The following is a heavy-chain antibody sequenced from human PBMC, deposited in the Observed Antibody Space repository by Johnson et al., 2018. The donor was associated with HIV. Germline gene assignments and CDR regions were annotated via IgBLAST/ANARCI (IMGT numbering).Heavy chain of an antibody. Sequence: VQLVESGGGVVQPGRSLRLSCAASGFTFDDYAMHWVRQAPGKGLELVSGISWNSGSIGYADSVKGRFTISRDKFKNTVYLQMHSLRAEDTAVYYCAKGGKYSSHRDDGFDVWGQGTMVTVSS. V-gene: IGHV3-9*01. CDR2: ISWNSGSI. J-gene: IGHJ3*01. CDR1: GFTFDDYA. CDR3: AKGGKYSSHRDDGFDV. D-gene: IGHD6-6*01.